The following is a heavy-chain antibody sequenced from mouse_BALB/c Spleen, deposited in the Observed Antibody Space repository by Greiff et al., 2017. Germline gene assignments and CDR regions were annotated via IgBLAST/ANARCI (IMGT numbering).Heavy chain of an antibody. D-gene: IGHD1-2*01. CDR3: ARATLLRLPFDY. CDR1: GFSLTSYG. CDR2: IWAGGST. Sequence: VQLVESGPGLVAPSQSLSITCTVSGFSLTSYGVHWVRQPPGKGLEWLGVIWAGGSTNYNSALMSRLSISKDNSKSQVFLKMNSLQTDDTAMYYCARATLLRLPFDYWGQGTTLTVSS. J-gene: IGHJ2*01. V-gene: IGHV2-9*02.